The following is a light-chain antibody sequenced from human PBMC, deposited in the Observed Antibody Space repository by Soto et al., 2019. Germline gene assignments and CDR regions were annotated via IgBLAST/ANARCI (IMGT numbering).Light chain of an antibody. Sequence: EILLTQSPGTLSLSPGDRATLSCRASQSLSNSFLAWYQQKPGQTPRLLISGASIRATDITARFSGSGSGTDFTLTSSILEPEDFAVYFCQQYGRLPLSFGGGTKVEIK. CDR2: GAS. CDR1: QSLSNSF. CDR3: QQYGRLPLS. J-gene: IGKJ4*01. V-gene: IGKV3-20*01.